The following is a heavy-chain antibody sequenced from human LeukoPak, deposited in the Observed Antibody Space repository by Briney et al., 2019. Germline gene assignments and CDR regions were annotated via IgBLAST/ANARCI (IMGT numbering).Heavy chain of an antibody. D-gene: IGHD2-15*01. J-gene: IGHJ4*02. CDR1: GFTFDDYG. V-gene: IGHV3-20*04. CDR2: INWNGGST. CDR3: AKTRGYCSGGTCYCDY. Sequence: RPGGSLRLSCAASGFTFDDYGMSWVRQAPGKGLEWVSGINWNGGSTGYADSVKGRFTISRDNAKNSLYLQMNSLRADDTAVYYCAKTRGYCSGGTCYCDYWGQGTLVTVSS.